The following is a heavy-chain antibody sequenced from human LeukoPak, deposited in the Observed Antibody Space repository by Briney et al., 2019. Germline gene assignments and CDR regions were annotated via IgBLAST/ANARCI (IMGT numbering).Heavy chain of an antibody. V-gene: IGHV3-30*04. CDR3: ARAKRFSSGWLDCSDY. CDR2: TSFDESNK. J-gene: IGHJ4*02. CDR1: GFTFSGYS. D-gene: IGHD6-19*01. Sequence: GGSLRLSCAGFGFTFSGYSMHWVRQAPGKGLEWVAVTSFDESNKYYADSVKGRFTISRDNSMNTVYLQMYSLRDGDTAVYYCARAKRFSSGWLDCSDYWGQGTLVTVSS.